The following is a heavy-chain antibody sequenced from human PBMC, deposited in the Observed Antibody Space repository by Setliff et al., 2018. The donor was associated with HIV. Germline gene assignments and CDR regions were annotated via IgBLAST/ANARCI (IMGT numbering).Heavy chain of an antibody. J-gene: IGHJ3*02. V-gene: IGHV4-30-4*08. D-gene: IGHD3-10*01. CDR3: ARVPPQVPGVAFDI. CDR1: GGSISSANYY. Sequence: PSETLSLTCTVSGGSISSANYYWSWIRQPPGKGLEWIGYIYYNGNAYYYNPSLKSRTTISLDTSMNQFSLKLTSVTAEDTAVYYCARVPPQVPGVAFDIWGQGTMVTVSS. CDR2: IYYNGNAY.